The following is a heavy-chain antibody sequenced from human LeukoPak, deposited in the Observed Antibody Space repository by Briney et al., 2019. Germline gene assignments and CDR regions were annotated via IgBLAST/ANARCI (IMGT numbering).Heavy chain of an antibody. D-gene: IGHD6-19*01. CDR1: GLTVSSYA. CDR2: ISGSGGST. Sequence: PGGSLRLSCAAYGLTVSSYAMSWVRQAPGKGLEWVSAISGSGGSTYYADSVKGRFNISRDNSKNTLYLKMNSLRAEDTAVYYCAKIRGWTGGDYFDYWGQGTLVTVSS. J-gene: IGHJ4*02. CDR3: AKIRGWTGGDYFDY. V-gene: IGHV3-23*01.